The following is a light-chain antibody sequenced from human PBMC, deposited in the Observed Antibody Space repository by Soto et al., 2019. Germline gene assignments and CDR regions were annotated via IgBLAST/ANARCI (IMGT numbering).Light chain of an antibody. CDR2: WAS. Sequence: DIVMTQSPDSLAVSLGERATINCKSSQSVLYSSNNKNYLAWYQQKPGQPPKPLIYWASTRESGVPDRFSGSGSGTDFTLTISSLQAEDVALYYCQQYYNTNTFGGGTKVDTK. CDR3: QQYYNTNT. V-gene: IGKV4-1*01. CDR1: QSVLYSSNNKNY. J-gene: IGKJ4*01.